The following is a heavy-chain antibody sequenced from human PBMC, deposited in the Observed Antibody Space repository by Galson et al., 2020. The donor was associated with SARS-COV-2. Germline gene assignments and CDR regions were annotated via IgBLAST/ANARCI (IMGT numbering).Heavy chain of an antibody. CDR2: ISSDGGST. J-gene: IGHJ6*02. CDR3: ARAQGGYYTIYYGMDV. Sequence: GGSLRLSCAASGFTFSSYAMNWVRQAPGKGLEYVLAISSDGGSTYYAKSVKGRFTISRDNSKNTLYLQMGSLRAEDMAVYYCARAQGGYYTIYYGMDVWGQGTTVTVSS. CDR1: GFTFSSYA. V-gene: IGHV3-64*01. D-gene: IGHD3-22*01.